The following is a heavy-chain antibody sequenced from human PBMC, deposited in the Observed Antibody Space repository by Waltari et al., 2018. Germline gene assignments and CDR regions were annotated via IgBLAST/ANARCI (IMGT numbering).Heavy chain of an antibody. V-gene: IGHV4-4*02. D-gene: IGHD2-15*01. CDR3: ARDRGRGIYLDS. Sequence: QLQLQESGPGLVKPSGTLSLTCTVSGDSMSSSDCWSGVRQPPGKGLEWIGQVRGEGRSNDHPSFASRVTVSLDTYNNQFTLKVTSATAADTAVYYCARDRGRGIYLDSWGPGTLVTVSP. CDR1: GDSMSSSDC. CDR2: VRGEGRS. J-gene: IGHJ4*02.